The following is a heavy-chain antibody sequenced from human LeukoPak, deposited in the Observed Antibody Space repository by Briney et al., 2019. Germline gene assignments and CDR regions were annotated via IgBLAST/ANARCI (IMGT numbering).Heavy chain of an antibody. J-gene: IGHJ5*02. CDR1: GGSFSGYY. V-gene: IGHV4-34*01. CDR3: ARGRPRITMIVVVITGAYNWFDP. CDR2: INHSGST. D-gene: IGHD3-22*01. Sequence: SETLSLTCAVYGGSFSGYYWSWIRQPPGKGLEWIGEINHSGSTNYNPSLKSRVTISVDTSKNQFSLKLSSVTAADTAVYYCARGRPRITMIVVVITGAYNWFDPWGQGTLVTVSP.